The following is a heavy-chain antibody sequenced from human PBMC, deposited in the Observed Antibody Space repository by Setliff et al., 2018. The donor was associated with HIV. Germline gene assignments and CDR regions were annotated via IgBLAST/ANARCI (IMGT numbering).Heavy chain of an antibody. V-gene: IGHV3-30*02. CDR3: ARGGLRAAVYYYYYMDV. Sequence: GGSLRLSCAASGFTFSSYGMHWVRQAPGKGLEWVALIWYDGSKKYYADSVKGRFTISRDNSKNTLYLQMNSLRAEDTAVYYCARGGLRAAVYYYYYMDVWGKGTTVTVSS. J-gene: IGHJ6*03. CDR2: IWYDGSKK. D-gene: IGHD2-15*01. CDR1: GFTFSSYG.